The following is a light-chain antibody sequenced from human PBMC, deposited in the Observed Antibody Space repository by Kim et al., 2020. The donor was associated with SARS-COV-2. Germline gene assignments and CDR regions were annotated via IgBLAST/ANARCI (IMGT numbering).Light chain of an antibody. CDR2: KIS. CDR1: QSLVYKNGNTY. Sequence: DIVMTQTPLSSPVTLGQPASIACRSSQSLVYKNGNTYLSWLQQSPGQTPRLLNYKISNRFSGVPDRFSGSGAGTDFTLKISRVEEEDVGVYYRKQATQLPYSFGQGTKLK. J-gene: IGKJ2*01. V-gene: IGKV2-24*01. CDR3: KQATQLPYS.